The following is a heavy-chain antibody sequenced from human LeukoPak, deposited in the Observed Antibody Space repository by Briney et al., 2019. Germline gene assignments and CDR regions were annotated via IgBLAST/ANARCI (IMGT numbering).Heavy chain of an antibody. D-gene: IGHD6-6*01. CDR2: ISYDGSNK. CDR1: GFTFSSYA. CDR3: AKGHIEYSSSSYYFDY. J-gene: IGHJ4*02. Sequence: PGGSLRLSCAASGFTFSSYAMYWVRQAPGKGLEWVAVISYDGSNKYYADSVKGRFTISRDNSKNTLYLQMNSLRAEDTAVYYCAKGHIEYSSSSYYFDYWGQGTLVTVSS. V-gene: IGHV3-30*04.